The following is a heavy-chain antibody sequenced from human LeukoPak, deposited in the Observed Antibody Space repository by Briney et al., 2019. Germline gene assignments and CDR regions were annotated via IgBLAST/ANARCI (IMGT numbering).Heavy chain of an antibody. Sequence: PSETLSLTCAVYGGSFSGYYWSWIRQPPGKGLEWIGEINHSGSTNYNPSLKSRVTISVDTSKNQFSLKLSSVTAADTAVYYCARHWMEYGDYPHPDYWGQGTLVTVSS. CDR2: INHSGST. J-gene: IGHJ4*02. V-gene: IGHV4-34*01. CDR3: ARHWMEYGDYPHPDY. D-gene: IGHD4-17*01. CDR1: GGSFSGYY.